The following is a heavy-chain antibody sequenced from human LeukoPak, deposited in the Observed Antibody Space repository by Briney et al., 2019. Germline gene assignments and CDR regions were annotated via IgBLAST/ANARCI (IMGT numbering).Heavy chain of an antibody. CDR2: ISCSGTT. Sequence: SETLSLTCTVSGGSISSSSYCWGWIRQPPGKGLEWIASISCSGTTYYNPSLKSRVTISVDTSKSQFSLKLSSVTAADTAVYYCARDDPIAAALDYWGQGTLVTVSS. D-gene: IGHD6-13*01. CDR1: GGSISSSSYC. V-gene: IGHV4-39*02. J-gene: IGHJ4*02. CDR3: ARDDPIAAALDY.